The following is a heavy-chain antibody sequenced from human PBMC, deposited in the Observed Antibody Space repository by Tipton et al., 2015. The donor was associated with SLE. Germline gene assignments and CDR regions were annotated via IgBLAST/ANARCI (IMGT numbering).Heavy chain of an antibody. Sequence: TLSLTCAVYGGSFSGYYWSWIRQPPGKGLEWIGEINHSGSTNYNPSLKSRVTISVDTSKNQFSLKLSSVTAADTGVIYCARAPYRDAWYCAFDIWGQGTVVTVSS. CDR2: INHSGST. D-gene: IGHD6-13*01. CDR3: ARAPYRDAWYCAFDI. CDR1: GGSFSGYY. J-gene: IGHJ3*02. V-gene: IGHV4-34*01.